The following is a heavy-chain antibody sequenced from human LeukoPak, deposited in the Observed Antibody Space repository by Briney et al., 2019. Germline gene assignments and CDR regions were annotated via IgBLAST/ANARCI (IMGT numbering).Heavy chain of an antibody. CDR1: GGTFSSYA. CDR3: ARGERDYGDHMDV. Sequence: SVKVSCKASGGTFSSYAISWVRQAPGQGLEWMGGIIPIFGTANYAQKFQGRVTITADESTSTAYMELSSLRSEDTAVYYCARGERDYGDHMDVWGKGTTVTVPS. J-gene: IGHJ6*03. CDR2: IIPIFGTA. V-gene: IGHV1-69*01. D-gene: IGHD4-17*01.